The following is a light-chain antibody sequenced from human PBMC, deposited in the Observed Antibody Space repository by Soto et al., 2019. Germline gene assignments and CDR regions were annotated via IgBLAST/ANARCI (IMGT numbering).Light chain of an antibody. CDR1: QSVSSN. Sequence: EIVMTQSPATLSVSPGERATLSCRASQSVSSNLAWYQQKPGQAPRLLIYGASTRATGIPARFSGNGSGTEFTLTISSLQSEDFAVYYCRQYNNWPRTFGQGTKVDIK. CDR2: GAS. J-gene: IGKJ1*01. V-gene: IGKV3-15*01. CDR3: RQYNNWPRT.